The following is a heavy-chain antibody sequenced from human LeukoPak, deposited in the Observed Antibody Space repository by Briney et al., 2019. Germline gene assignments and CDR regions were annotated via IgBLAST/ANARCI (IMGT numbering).Heavy chain of an antibody. Sequence: GGSLRLSCAASGFSFSHYGMHWVRQAPGKGLEWVAIIWNHGSKSQYADSVKGRFTISRDNAKNTLYLQMNSLRAEDTAVYYCARDRGYSRFDYWGQGTLVTVSS. V-gene: IGHV3-33*01. CDR1: GFSFSHYG. J-gene: IGHJ4*02. D-gene: IGHD5-18*01. CDR2: IWNHGSKS. CDR3: ARDRGYSRFDY.